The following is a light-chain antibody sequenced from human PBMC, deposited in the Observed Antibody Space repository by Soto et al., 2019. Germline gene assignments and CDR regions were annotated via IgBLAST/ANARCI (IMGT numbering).Light chain of an antibody. CDR3: QQYGSSRLT. CDR1: QSVSSSY. Sequence: EIVLTQSPATLSLSPGXRATLSCRASQSVSSSYLAWYQQKPGQAPRLLIYGASSRATGIPDRFSGSGSGTDLTLTISRLEPEDFAVYYCQQYGSSRLTFGGGTKVDIK. J-gene: IGKJ4*01. CDR2: GAS. V-gene: IGKV3-20*01.